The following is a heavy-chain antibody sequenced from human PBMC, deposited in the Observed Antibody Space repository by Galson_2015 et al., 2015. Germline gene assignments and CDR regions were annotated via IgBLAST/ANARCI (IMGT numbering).Heavy chain of an antibody. V-gene: IGHV3-33*03. CDR2: IWYDGSNK. CDR3: AKEIKRGMDV. J-gene: IGHJ6*02. Sequence: SLRLSCAASGFTFSSYGMHWVRQAPGKGLEWVAVIWYDGSNKYYADSVKGRFTISRDNAKNSLYLQMNSLRAEDTALYYCAKEIKRGMDVWGQGTTVTVSS. CDR1: GFTFSSYG.